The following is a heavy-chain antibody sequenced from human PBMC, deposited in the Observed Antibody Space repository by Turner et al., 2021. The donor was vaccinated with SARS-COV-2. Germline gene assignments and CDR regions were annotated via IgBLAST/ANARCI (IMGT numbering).Heavy chain of an antibody. CDR2: ISSRSSYI. J-gene: IGHJ3*02. V-gene: IGHV3-21*01. Sequence: EVQRVEVGGGLVKPGGSLRRPSVASGFSCSSYSMSWVRLAPGKGLEWVSSISSRSSYIYYADSVKGRFTISRDNAKNSLYLQMNSLKAEDTAVYYCARARWDYYDSSGYYPNAFDIWGQGTMVTFSS. D-gene: IGHD3-22*01. CDR3: ARARWDYYDSSGYYPNAFDI. CDR1: GFSCSSYS.